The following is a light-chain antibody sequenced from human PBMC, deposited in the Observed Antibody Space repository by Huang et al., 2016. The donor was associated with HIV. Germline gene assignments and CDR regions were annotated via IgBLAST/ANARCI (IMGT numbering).Light chain of an antibody. CDR3: QQGYT. V-gene: IGKV3-20*01. CDR1: QSVSSSY. Sequence: EIVLTQSPGTLSLSPGERATLSCRASQSVSSSYFTWYQQKPGQAPRLLIDAASNRATGIPDRFTGSGSGTDFTLTIRRLEPEDFAVYYCQQGYTFGQGTKVEIK. CDR2: AAS. J-gene: IGKJ2*01.